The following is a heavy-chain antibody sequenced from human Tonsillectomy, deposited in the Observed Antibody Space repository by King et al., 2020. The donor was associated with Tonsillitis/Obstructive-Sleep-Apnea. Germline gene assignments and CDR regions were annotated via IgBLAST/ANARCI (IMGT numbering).Heavy chain of an antibody. Sequence: VQLQQWGAGLLKPSETLSLTCVVYGGSFSGDYWSWIRQPPGKGLEWIGEINHSGSTNYNPSLKSRVTISVDTSKNQFSLKLSSVTAADTAVYYCARGLYYDFWSGPPPSYYYYGMDVWGQGTTVTVS. CDR2: INHSGST. V-gene: IGHV4-34*01. CDR1: GGSFSGDY. CDR3: ARGLYYDFWSGPPPSYYYYGMDV. D-gene: IGHD3-3*01. J-gene: IGHJ6*02.